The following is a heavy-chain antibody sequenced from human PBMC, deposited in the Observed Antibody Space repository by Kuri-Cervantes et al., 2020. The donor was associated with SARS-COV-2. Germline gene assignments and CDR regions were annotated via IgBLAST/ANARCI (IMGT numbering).Heavy chain of an antibody. CDR3: ARGNNWNVYDPTYFDY. CDR2: ISSSSSYI. CDR1: GFTFDDYA. J-gene: IGHJ4*02. V-gene: IGHV3-21*01. Sequence: GGSLRLSCAASGFTFDDYAMHWVRQAPGKGLEWVSSISSSSSYIYCADSVKGRFTISRDNAKNSLYLQMNGLRAEDTAVYYCARGNNWNVYDPTYFDYWGQGTLVTVSS. D-gene: IGHD1-20*01.